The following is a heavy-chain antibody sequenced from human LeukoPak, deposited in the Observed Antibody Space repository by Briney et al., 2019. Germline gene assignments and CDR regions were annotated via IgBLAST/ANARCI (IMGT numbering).Heavy chain of an antibody. CDR2: ITGSDDRT. J-gene: IGHJ4*02. Sequence: GGSLRLSCPASGFTFSSAAMTWVRQAPGKGLEWVSTITGSDDRTYYGDSVKGRFTISRDYSKNTLHLQMNSLRVEDTAIYYCAKGPQLNSGYHPNYWGQGILVTVSS. D-gene: IGHD3-22*01. CDR3: AKGPQLNSGYHPNY. V-gene: IGHV3-23*01. CDR1: GFTFSSAA.